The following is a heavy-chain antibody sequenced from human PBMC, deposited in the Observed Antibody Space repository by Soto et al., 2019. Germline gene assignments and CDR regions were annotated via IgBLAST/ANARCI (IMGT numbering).Heavy chain of an antibody. CDR2: IYSGGST. J-gene: IGHJ4*02. CDR3: ARADGKWLVVVDY. Sequence: EVQLVESGGGLVQPGGSLRLSCAASGFTVSSNYMSWVRQAPGKGLEWVSVIYSGGSTYYADSVKGRCTISRDNSKNTLYLQMNSLRVEDTAVDYCARADGKWLVVVDYWGQGTLVTVSS. V-gene: IGHV3-66*01. D-gene: IGHD6-19*01. CDR1: GFTVSSNY.